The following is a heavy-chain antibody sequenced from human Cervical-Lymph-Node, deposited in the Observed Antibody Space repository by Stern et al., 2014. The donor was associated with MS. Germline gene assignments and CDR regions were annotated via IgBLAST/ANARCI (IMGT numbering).Heavy chain of an antibody. CDR2: TYYRSKWYN. J-gene: IGHJ4*02. CDR3: TRAYGTGKGDFDH. CDR1: GDSVSSDSAT. V-gene: IGHV6-1*01. Sequence: QVNLQQSGPGLVKPSQTLSLSCAISGDSVSSDSATWNWIRQSPSRGLEWLGRTYYRSKWYNDYAVSVKSRITFNPDTSKNQFSLQLNSVTPEDAAIYYCTRAYGTGKGDFDHWGQGTLVTVSS. D-gene: IGHD1-1*01.